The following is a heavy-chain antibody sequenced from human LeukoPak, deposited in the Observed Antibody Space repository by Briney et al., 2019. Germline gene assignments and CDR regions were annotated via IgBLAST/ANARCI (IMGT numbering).Heavy chain of an antibody. CDR3: ASRMTF. J-gene: IGHJ4*02. CDR2: IYSGGSA. D-gene: IGHD2/OR15-2a*01. V-gene: IGHV3-53*04. CDR1: GVNVSSDY. Sequence: PGGSLRLSCVASGVNVSSDYMSWVRQAPGKGLQWVSLIYSGGSAYYADSAKGRFTIYRHNSKNTLYLQMSRLRTEDTAIYYCASRMTFGGPGTLVTVSS.